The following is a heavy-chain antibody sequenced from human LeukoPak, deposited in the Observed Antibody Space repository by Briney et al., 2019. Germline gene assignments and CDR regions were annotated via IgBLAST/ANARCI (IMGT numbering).Heavy chain of an antibody. CDR1: GGTFSSYA. Sequence: GASVKVSCKASGGTFSSYAISWVRQAPGQGLEWMGGIIPIFGTANYAQKFQGGVTITADESASTAYMELSSLRSEDTAVYYCASHFRPPDYGGLYYYYGMDVWGQGTTVTVSS. V-gene: IGHV1-69*13. D-gene: IGHD4-23*01. CDR2: IIPIFGTA. J-gene: IGHJ6*02. CDR3: ASHFRPPDYGGLYYYYGMDV.